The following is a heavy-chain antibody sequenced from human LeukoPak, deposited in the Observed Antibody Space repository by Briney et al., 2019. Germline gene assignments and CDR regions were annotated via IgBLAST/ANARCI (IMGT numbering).Heavy chain of an antibody. CDR3: AKEDIVVVPAAMGGYYYYYMDV. CDR1: GGSISSYY. J-gene: IGHJ6*03. V-gene: IGHV4-4*07. Sequence: SETLSLICTVSGGSISSYYWIWIRQPAGKGLEWIGRIYTSGSTNYNPSLKSRVTMSVDTSKNQFSLKLSSVTAADTAVYYCAKEDIVVVPAAMGGYYYYYMDVWGKGTTVTVSS. D-gene: IGHD2-2*01. CDR2: IYTSGST.